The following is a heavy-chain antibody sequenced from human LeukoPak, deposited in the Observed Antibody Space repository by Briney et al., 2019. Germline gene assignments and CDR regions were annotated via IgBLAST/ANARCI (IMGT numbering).Heavy chain of an antibody. D-gene: IGHD4-17*01. J-gene: IGHJ5*02. CDR2: IYTSGST. CDR3: ARDLCGDYGYNWFDP. CDR1: GGSFSSGSSC. V-gene: IGHV4-61*02. Sequence: SQTLCLSPTVSGGSFSSGSSCWGSIRHPAGKWLGWIGRIYTSGSTTYNPSLKSRVTVSVDTSKFQFSLRLSSVTAADTAVYYCARDLCGDYGYNWFDPWGQGTLVTVSS.